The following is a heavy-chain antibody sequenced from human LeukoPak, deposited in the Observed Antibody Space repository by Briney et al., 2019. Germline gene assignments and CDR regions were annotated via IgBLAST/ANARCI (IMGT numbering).Heavy chain of an antibody. Sequence: SETLSLTCTVSGGSISSYYWTWIRQPAGKGLEWIGRMYISGISNYNPSLKSRLTMSVDTSKNKFSLELNSVTAADTAVYYCARGAVRGLDYWGQGTLVIVSS. CDR1: GGSISSYY. D-gene: IGHD3-10*01. J-gene: IGHJ4*02. V-gene: IGHV4-4*07. CDR3: ARGAVRGLDY. CDR2: MYISGIS.